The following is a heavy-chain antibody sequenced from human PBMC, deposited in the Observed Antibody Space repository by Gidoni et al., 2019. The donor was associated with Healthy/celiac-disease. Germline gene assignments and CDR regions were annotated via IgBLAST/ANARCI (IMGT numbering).Heavy chain of an antibody. D-gene: IGHD3-10*01. Sequence: QVQLVQSGATVKKPGSSVKVSCKASGGTFSSYTTRWVRQAPGQGLEWMARIIPILGIANYAQKCQGRVTITADKSTSTAYMELSSLRSEDTAVYYCASYTMVRAVDAFDIWGQGTMVTVSS. CDR1: GGTFSSYT. CDR3: ASYTMVRAVDAFDI. CDR2: IIPILGIA. V-gene: IGHV1-69*02. J-gene: IGHJ3*02.